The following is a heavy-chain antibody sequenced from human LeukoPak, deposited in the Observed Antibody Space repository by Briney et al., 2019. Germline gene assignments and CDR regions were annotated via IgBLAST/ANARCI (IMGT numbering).Heavy chain of an antibody. CDR3: ARAPIVVVVAAIDY. J-gene: IGHJ4*02. CDR2: ISAYNGNT. V-gene: IGHV1-18*01. D-gene: IGHD2-15*01. CDR1: GYTFTSYG. Sequence: GASVKVSCKASGYTFTSYGISWVRQAPGQGLEWMGWISAYNGNTNYAQKLQGRVTTTTDTSTSTAYMELRSLRSDDTAVYYCARAPIVVVVAAIDYWGQGTLVTVSS.